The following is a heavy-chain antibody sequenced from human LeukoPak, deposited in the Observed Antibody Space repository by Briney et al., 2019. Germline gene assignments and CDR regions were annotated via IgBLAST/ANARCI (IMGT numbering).Heavy chain of an antibody. CDR1: GGSISSYY. V-gene: IGHV4-59*01. CDR2: IYYSGST. Sequence: SETLSLTCTVSGGSISSYYWSWIRQPPGKGLEWIGYIYYSGSTNYNPSLKSRVTISVDTSKNQFSLKLSSVTAADTAVYYCARVGDTMVRGVTLYYFDYWGQGTLVTVSS. J-gene: IGHJ4*02. D-gene: IGHD3-10*01. CDR3: ARVGDTMVRGVTLYYFDY.